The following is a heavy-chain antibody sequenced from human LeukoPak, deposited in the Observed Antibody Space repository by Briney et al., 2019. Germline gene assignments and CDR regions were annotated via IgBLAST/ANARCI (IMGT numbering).Heavy chain of an antibody. CDR3: AKDSPPYYYDSSGYFDY. CDR1: GFTFSSYG. Sequence: GGSLRLSCAASGFTFSSYGMHWVRQAPGKGLEWVAFTRYDGSNKYYADSVKGRFTISRDNSKNTLYLQMNSLRAEDTAVYYCAKDSPPYYYDSSGYFDYWGQGTLVTVSS. J-gene: IGHJ4*02. CDR2: TRYDGSNK. V-gene: IGHV3-30*02. D-gene: IGHD3-22*01.